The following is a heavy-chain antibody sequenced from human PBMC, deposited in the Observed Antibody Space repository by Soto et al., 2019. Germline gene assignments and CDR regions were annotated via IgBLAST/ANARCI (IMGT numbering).Heavy chain of an antibody. D-gene: IGHD3-3*01. CDR3: ARDLPDYDFWSGYYYYYGMDV. Sequence: QVQLQESGPGLVKPSETLSLTCTVSGGSISSYYWSWIRQPAGKGLEWIGRIYTSGSTNYNPSLKSRVTMSVDTSKNQFSLKLSSVTAADTAVYYCARDLPDYDFWSGYYYYYGMDVWGQGTTVTVSS. V-gene: IGHV4-4*07. J-gene: IGHJ6*02. CDR2: IYTSGST. CDR1: GGSISSYY.